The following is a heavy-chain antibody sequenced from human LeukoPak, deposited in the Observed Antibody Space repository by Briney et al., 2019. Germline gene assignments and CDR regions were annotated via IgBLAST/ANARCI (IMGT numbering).Heavy chain of an antibody. CDR3: AKVVYDILTGPIDY. V-gene: IGHV3-9*01. J-gene: IGHJ4*02. CDR2: ISWNSGSI. Sequence: PGGSLRLSCAASGFTFSTYAMSWVRQAPGKGLEWVSGISWNSGSIGYADSVKGRFTISRDNAKNSLYLQMNSLRAEDTALYYCAKVVYDILTGPIDYWGQGTLVTVSS. CDR1: GFTFSTYA. D-gene: IGHD3-9*01.